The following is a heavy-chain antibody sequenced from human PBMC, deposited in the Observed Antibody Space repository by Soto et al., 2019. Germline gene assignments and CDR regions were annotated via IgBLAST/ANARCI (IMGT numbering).Heavy chain of an antibody. D-gene: IGHD6-19*01. V-gene: IGHV3-21*01. CDR1: GFTFSSYS. J-gene: IGHJ3*02. CDR3: ARERIAVAGGDAFDI. CDR2: ISSSSSYI. Sequence: GGSLRLSCAACGFTFSSYSMNWVRQAPGKGLEWVSSISSSSSYIYYADSVKGRFTISRDNAKNSLYLQMNSLRAEDTAVYYCARERIAVAGGDAFDIWGQGTMVTVSS.